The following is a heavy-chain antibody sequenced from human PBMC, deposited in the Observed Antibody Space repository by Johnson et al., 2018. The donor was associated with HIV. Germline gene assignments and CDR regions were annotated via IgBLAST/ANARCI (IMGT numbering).Heavy chain of an antibody. D-gene: IGHD1-26*01. V-gene: IGHV3-66*01. CDR1: GFTVSSNY. Sequence: VQLVESGGGLVQPGGSLRLSCAASGFTVSSNYMSWVRQAPGKGLEWVSVIYSGGSTYYADSVKGRFTISRDNSKNTLYLQMNSLRAEDTAVYCCARDLSEGELGHAFDIWGQGTMVTVSS. CDR3: ARDLSEGELGHAFDI. CDR2: IYSGGST. J-gene: IGHJ3*02.